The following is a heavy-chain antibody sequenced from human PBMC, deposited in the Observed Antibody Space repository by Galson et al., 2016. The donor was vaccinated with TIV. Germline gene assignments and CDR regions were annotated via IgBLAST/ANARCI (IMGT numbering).Heavy chain of an antibody. CDR1: GYTFISYY. CDR3: AVWSNIYYFAL. Sequence: SVKASCKAAGYTFISYYMHWVRQAPGQGLEWVGVIDPSTGGTTYAQKFQGRVTLTRDTSTNTVYMDLSSLRSDDTAVFYCAVWSNIYYFALWGQGTLITVSS. D-gene: IGHD2-21*01. CDR2: IDPSTGGT. J-gene: IGHJ4*02. V-gene: IGHV1-46*01.